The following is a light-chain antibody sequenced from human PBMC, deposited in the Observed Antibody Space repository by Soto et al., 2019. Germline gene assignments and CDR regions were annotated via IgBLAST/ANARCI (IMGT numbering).Light chain of an antibody. CDR3: QQANSFPIT. Sequence: DRVTITCRASQSISSWLAWYQQKPGKAPKLLIYDASSLESGVPSRFSGSGSGTEFTLTISSLQPEDFATYYCQQANSFPITFGQGTRLEIK. J-gene: IGKJ5*01. V-gene: IGKV1-12*01. CDR2: DAS. CDR1: QSISSW.